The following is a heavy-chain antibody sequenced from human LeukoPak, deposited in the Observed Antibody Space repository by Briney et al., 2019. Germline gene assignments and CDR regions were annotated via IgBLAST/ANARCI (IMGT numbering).Heavy chain of an antibody. J-gene: IGHJ4*02. V-gene: IGHV3-13*01. CDR1: GFTFSSYD. Sequence: GGFLRLSCAASGFTFSSYDMHWVRQATGKGLECVSAIGTAGDTYYPGSVKGRFTISRENAKNSLYLQMNSLRAGDTAVYYCARARNWFGLPDYWGQGTLVTVSP. CDR3: ARARNWFGLPDY. D-gene: IGHD3-10*01. CDR2: IGTAGDT.